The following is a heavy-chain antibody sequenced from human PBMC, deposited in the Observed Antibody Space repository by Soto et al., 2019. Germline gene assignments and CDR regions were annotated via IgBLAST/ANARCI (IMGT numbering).Heavy chain of an antibody. CDR1: GGSISSYY. J-gene: IGHJ4*02. V-gene: IGHV4-59*01. CDR3: ARDGPLDYSFDY. CDR2: IYYSGST. Sequence: SETLSLTCTVSGGSISSYYWSWIRQPPGKGLEWIGYIYYSGSTNYNPSLKSRVTISVDTSKNQFSLKLSSVTAADTAVYYCARDGPLDYSFDYWGQGTLVTVSS. D-gene: IGHD4-4*01.